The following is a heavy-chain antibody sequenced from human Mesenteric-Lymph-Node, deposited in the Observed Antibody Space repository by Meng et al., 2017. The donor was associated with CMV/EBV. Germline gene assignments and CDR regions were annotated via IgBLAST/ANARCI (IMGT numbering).Heavy chain of an antibody. CDR1: SGSISSSNW. V-gene: IGHV4-4*02. J-gene: IGHJ5*02. Sequence: AVSSGSISSSNWVSWVRQPPGKGLEWIGEIYHSGSTNYNPSLKSRVTISVDKSKNQFSLKLSSVTAADTAVYYCARDKIGVAMGFDPWGQGTLVTVSS. CDR3: ARDKIGVAMGFDP. D-gene: IGHD6-19*01. CDR2: IYHSGST.